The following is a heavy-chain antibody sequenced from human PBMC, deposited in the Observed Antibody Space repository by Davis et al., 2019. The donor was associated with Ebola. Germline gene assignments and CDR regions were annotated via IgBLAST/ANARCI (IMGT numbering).Heavy chain of an antibody. CDR2: ISAYNGNT. D-gene: IGHD1-26*01. CDR1: GYTFTSHY. V-gene: IGHV1-18*04. J-gene: IGHJ4*02. CDR3: ALSHPEWEHESFDY. Sequence: ASVKVSCKASGYTFTSHYMHWVRQAPGQGLEWMGWISAYNGNTNYAQKLQGRVTMTTDTSTSTAYMELRSLRSDDTAVYYCALSHPEWEHESFDYWGQGTLVTVSS.